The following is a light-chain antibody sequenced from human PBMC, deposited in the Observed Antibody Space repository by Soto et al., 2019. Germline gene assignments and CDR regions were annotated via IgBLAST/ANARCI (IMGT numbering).Light chain of an antibody. Sequence: DIVMTQSPDSLAVSLGERATINCKSSQSVLYRSNSKNYLAWYQQKPGHPPKLLIYWASTRESGVPDRFSGSGSGTDFTLTVSSLQAEDVAVYYCQQYYSTPPTFGQGTKVEIK. CDR1: QSVLYRSNSKNY. J-gene: IGKJ1*01. CDR3: QQYYSTPPT. V-gene: IGKV4-1*01. CDR2: WAS.